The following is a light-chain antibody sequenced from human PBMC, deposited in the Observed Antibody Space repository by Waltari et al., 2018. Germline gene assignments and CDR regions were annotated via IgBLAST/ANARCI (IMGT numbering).Light chain of an antibody. CDR3: SSYTSSSSL. J-gene: IGLJ2*01. CDR2: EVS. V-gene: IGLV2-14*01. Sequence: QSALTQPASVSGSPGQSTTISCTGTSSDVGGYDSVSWYQQHPGKAPKLMIYEVSNRPSGVSSRFSGSKSGNTASLTISGLQAEDEADYYCSSYTSSSSLFGGGTKLTVL. CDR1: SSDVGGYDS.